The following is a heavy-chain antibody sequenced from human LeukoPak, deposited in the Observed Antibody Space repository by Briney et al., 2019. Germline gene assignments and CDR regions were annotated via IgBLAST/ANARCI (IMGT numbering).Heavy chain of an antibody. CDR1: GFTVSSNY. J-gene: IGHJ6*02. V-gene: IGHV3-53*01. CDR2: IYSGGST. Sequence: PGGSLRLSCAASGFTVSSNYMSWVRQAPGKGLERVSVIYSGGSTYYADSVKGRFTISRDNSKNTLYLQMNSLRAEDTAVYYCARDPVAGTNYYYYGMDVWGQGTTVTVSS. CDR3: ARDPVAGTNYYYYGMDV. D-gene: IGHD6-19*01.